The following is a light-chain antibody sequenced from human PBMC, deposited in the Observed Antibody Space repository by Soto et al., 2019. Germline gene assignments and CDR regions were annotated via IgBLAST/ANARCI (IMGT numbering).Light chain of an antibody. Sequence: AIQLTQSPSSLSASVGDRVTITCRASQDITSDLAWFQQRPGKAPKLLIYGASSLHAGIPLRFSGSGSGTHFTLTISSLQPEDFATYYCLQDFNYPYTFGQGTKLDIK. CDR2: GAS. CDR1: QDITSD. J-gene: IGKJ2*01. CDR3: LQDFNYPYT. V-gene: IGKV1-6*02.